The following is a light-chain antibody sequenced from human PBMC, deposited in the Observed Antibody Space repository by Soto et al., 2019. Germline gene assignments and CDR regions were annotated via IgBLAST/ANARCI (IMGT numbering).Light chain of an antibody. CDR3: QQRKNWPIT. J-gene: IGKJ5*01. Sequence: EIMLTQSPATLSLSPGERATLSCRASQSVSTSLIWYQQRPGQPPRLLIYDASNRATGIPARFSGSGSGTDFTLTISSLEPEDFAVYYCQQRKNWPITFGQGTRLEIK. CDR2: DAS. CDR1: QSVSTS. V-gene: IGKV3-11*01.